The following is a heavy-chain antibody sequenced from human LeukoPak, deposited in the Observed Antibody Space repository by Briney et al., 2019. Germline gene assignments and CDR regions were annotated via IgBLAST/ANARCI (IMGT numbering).Heavy chain of an antibody. CDR1: GYTFTSYY. CDR2: INPSGGST. CDR3: AREGVGWFGERYGAFDI. D-gene: IGHD3-10*01. J-gene: IGHJ3*02. Sequence: ASVKVSCEASGYTFTSYYMHWVRQAPGQGLEWMGIINPSGGSTSYAQKFQGRVTMTRDTSTSTVYMELSSLRSEDTAVYYCAREGVGWFGERYGAFDIWGQGTMVTVSS. V-gene: IGHV1-46*01.